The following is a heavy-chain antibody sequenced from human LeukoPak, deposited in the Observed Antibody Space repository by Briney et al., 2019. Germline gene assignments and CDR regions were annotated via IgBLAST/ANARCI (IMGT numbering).Heavy chain of an antibody. J-gene: IGHJ4*02. CDR2: IYTSGST. Sequence: PSETLSLTCTVSGGSISSYYWSWIRQPAGKGLEWIGRIYTSGSTNYNPSLKSRVTMSVDTSKNQFSLKLSSVTAADTAVYYCASRLDESLVVVAATRDYWGQGTLVTVSS. CDR1: GGSISSYY. D-gene: IGHD2-15*01. V-gene: IGHV4-4*07. CDR3: ASRLDESLVVVAATRDY.